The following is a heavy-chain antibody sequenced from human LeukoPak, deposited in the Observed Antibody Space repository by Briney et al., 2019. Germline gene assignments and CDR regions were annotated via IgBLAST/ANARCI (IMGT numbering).Heavy chain of an antibody. Sequence: GASVKVSCKVSGYTLTELSMHWVRQAPGKGLEWMGGFDPEDGETIYAQKFQGRVTMTEDTSTDTAYVELSSLRSEDTAVYYCATEARNMITFGGVIMSRDYWGQGTLVTVSS. CDR1: GYTLTELS. CDR2: FDPEDGET. J-gene: IGHJ4*02. D-gene: IGHD3-16*02. V-gene: IGHV1-24*01. CDR3: ATEARNMITFGGVIMSRDY.